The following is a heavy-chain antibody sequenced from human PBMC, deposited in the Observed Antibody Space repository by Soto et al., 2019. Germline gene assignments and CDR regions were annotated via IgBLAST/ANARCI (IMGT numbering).Heavy chain of an antibody. CDR2: IIPILGIA. CDR1: GGTFSSYT. J-gene: IGHJ4*02. CDR3: AGDPSAYGLPAY. V-gene: IGHV1-69*08. Sequence: QVQLVQSGAEVKKPGSSVKVSCKASGGTFSSYTISWVRQAPGQGLEWMGRIIPILGIANYAQKFQGRVTITADKTTSTAYMELSSLRSEDTAGYYCAGDPSAYGLPAYWGQGTLVTVSS. D-gene: IGHD5-12*01.